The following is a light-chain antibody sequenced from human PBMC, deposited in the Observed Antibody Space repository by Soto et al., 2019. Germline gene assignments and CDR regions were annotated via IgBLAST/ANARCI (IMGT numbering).Light chain of an antibody. Sequence: QSALTQPASVSRSPGQSITISCTGTSSDVGGYNYVSWYQQHPGKAPKLMIYEVSNRPSGVSNRFSGSKSGNTASLTISGRQAEDEADYYCSSYTSSSTSFGGGTTLTVL. CDR1: SSDVGGYNY. V-gene: IGLV2-14*01. CDR3: SSYTSSSTS. CDR2: EVS. J-gene: IGLJ2*01.